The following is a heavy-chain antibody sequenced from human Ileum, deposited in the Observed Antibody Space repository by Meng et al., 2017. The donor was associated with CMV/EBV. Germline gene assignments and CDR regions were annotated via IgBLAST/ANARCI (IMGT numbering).Heavy chain of an antibody. Sequence: GGSLRLSCAASGFSTYIMNWVRQAPGKGLEWISSITSTSNAIYYADSVKGRFTISRDNAKTSLYLQMNSLRVEDTAVYYCAMRFPFDTTWGGMDVWGQGTMVTVS. CDR1: GFSTYI. D-gene: IGHD3-3*01. V-gene: IGHV3-21*01. J-gene: IGHJ6*02. CDR3: AMRFPFDTTWGGMDV. CDR2: ITSTSNAI.